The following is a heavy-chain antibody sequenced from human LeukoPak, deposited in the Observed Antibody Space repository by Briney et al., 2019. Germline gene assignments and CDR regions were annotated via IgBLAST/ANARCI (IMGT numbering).Heavy chain of an antibody. D-gene: IGHD6-13*01. CDR3: AKGGYSNTWYAENFQH. J-gene: IGHJ1*01. CDR2: ISSSGGDT. Sequence: GGSLRLSCAASGFTFSSYWMSWVRQAPGKGLEWVSAISSSGGDTYYADSVKGRFTISRDNSKNTLYLQINSLRAEDTALYYCAKGGYSNTWYAENFQHWGQGTLVTVSS. CDR1: GFTFSSYW. V-gene: IGHV3-23*01.